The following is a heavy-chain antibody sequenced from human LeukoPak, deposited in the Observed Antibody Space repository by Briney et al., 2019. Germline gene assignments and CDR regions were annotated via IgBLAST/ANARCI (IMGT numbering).Heavy chain of an antibody. J-gene: IGHJ4*02. CDR2: IKQDGSEK. V-gene: IGHV3-7*04. CDR1: GFTFSSYW. Sequence: GGSLSLSCAAPGFTFSSYWMSWVRKAQGKGLEWVANIKQDGSEKYYVDSVKGRFTISRDNAKNSLYLQMNSLRAEDTAVYYRARDPYFSFDYWGQGTLVTVSS. CDR3: ARDPYFSFDY. D-gene: IGHD2/OR15-2a*01.